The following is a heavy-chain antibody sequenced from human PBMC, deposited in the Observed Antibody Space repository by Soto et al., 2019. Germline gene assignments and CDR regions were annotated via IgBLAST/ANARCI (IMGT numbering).Heavy chain of an antibody. CDR3: ARDLGYSSVWNDY. CDR1: GFTFSNYE. Sequence: LRLSCAASGFTFSNYEMNWVRQAPGKGLEWISYISSSGSPIYYADSVKGRFTISRDNAKSSLYLQMHSLRAEDTAVYYRARDLGYSSVWNDYWGPGTLVTVSS. V-gene: IGHV3-48*03. J-gene: IGHJ4*02. D-gene: IGHD6-19*01. CDR2: ISSSGSPI.